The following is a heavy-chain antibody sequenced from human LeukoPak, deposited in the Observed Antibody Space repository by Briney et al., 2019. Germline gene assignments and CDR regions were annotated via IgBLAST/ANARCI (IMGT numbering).Heavy chain of an antibody. CDR2: ISYDGTNK. CDR1: GFIFSSYD. D-gene: IGHD1-1*01. CDR3: ATLVNYWSFDY. V-gene: IGHV3-30*03. J-gene: IGHJ4*02. Sequence: PGRSLRLSCAASGFIFSSYDMHWVRQAPGKGLEWVAVISYDGTNKYYADSVKGRFTISRDNSKNTLYLQMGSLKTEDTAVYYCATLVNYWSFDYWGQGTLVTVSS.